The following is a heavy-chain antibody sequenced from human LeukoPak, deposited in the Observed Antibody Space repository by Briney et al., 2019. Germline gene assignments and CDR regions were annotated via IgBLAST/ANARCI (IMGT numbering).Heavy chain of an antibody. D-gene: IGHD5-12*01. Sequence: PSETLSLTCSVSGGSITTWHWSWIRQPPGKGLEWIGYIYYSGTTNYNPSLKSRVTISVDTSKNQFPLKLSSVTAADTAVYYCARGSVWWLRALDYWGQGTLVTVSS. CDR3: ARGSVWWLRALDY. CDR2: IYYSGTT. V-gene: IGHV4-59*12. J-gene: IGHJ4*02. CDR1: GGSITTWH.